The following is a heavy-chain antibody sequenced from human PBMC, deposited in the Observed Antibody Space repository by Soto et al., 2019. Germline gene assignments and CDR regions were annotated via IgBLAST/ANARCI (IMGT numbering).Heavy chain of an antibody. Sequence: SETLSLTCTVSGGSISSGGYYWSWIRQHPGKGLEWIGYIYYSGSTYYNPSLKSRVTISVDTSKNQFSLKLSSVTAADTAVYYCARGHYGSGSPFDYWGQGTLVTVSS. J-gene: IGHJ4*02. CDR2: IYYSGST. CDR1: GGSISSGGYY. CDR3: ARGHYGSGSPFDY. D-gene: IGHD3-10*01. V-gene: IGHV4-31*02.